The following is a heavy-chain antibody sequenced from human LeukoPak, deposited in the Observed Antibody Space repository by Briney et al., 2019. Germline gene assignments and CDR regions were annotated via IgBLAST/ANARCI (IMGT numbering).Heavy chain of an antibody. D-gene: IGHD3-16*01. J-gene: IGHJ1*01. CDR1: GFTFSNFA. V-gene: IGHV3-21*01. CDR3: GRAFPPLRTSSAGDL. CDR2: ISGRSSHI. Sequence: GGSLRLSCAASGFTFSNFALTWVRQAPGKGLEWVSAISGRSSHIYYGESVKGRFTISRDNAKNSLYLQMDSLGVEDTAVYYCGRAFPPLRTSSAGDLWGQGTLVIVSS.